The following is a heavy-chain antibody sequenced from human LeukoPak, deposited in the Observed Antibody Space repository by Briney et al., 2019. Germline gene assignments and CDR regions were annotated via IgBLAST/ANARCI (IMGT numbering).Heavy chain of an antibody. CDR3: ARGTVLRYFDWLLWDAFDI. Sequence: ASVKASCKASGGTFSSYAISWVRQAPGQGLEWMGGIIPIFGTANYAQKFQGRVAITADESTSTAYMELSSLRSEDTAVYYCARGTVLRYFDWLLWDAFDIWGQGTMVTVSS. V-gene: IGHV1-69*13. CDR1: GGTFSSYA. D-gene: IGHD3-9*01. CDR2: IIPIFGTA. J-gene: IGHJ3*02.